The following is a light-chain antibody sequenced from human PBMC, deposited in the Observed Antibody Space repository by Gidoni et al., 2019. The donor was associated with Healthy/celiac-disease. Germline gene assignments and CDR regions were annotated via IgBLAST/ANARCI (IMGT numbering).Light chain of an antibody. J-gene: IGKJ3*01. CDR2: GAS. CDR1: QSVSSSY. V-gene: IGKV3-20*01. Sequence: IVLTQSPGTLSLSPGERATLPCRASQSVSSSYLAWYQQKPGQAPRLLIYGASSRATGIPDRFSGSGSGTDFTLTISRLEPEDFAVYYCQQYGSSALTFGPGTKVDIK. CDR3: QQYGSSALT.